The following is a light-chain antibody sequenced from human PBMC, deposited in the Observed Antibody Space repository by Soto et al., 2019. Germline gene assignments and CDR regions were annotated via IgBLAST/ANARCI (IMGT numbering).Light chain of an antibody. CDR1: QSISSY. CDR2: AAS. CDR3: QQSYSSPYT. V-gene: IGKV1-39*01. Sequence: DIQMTQSPSSLSAAAGDRVTITCRASQSISSYLNWYQQKPGKAPKLLIYAASSLQSGVPSRVRGSGSGTDFTLTISSLQPEDFATYYCQQSYSSPYTFGQGTKLEIK. J-gene: IGKJ2*01.